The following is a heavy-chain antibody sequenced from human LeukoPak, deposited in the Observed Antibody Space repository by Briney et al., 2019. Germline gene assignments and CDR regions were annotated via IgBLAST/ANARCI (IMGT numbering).Heavy chain of an antibody. D-gene: IGHD3-3*01. Sequence: GGSLRLSCAPSGFTLSSTWMSWVRQAPGKGRGWVANIKQDGSDEYYVDSVKGRFIISRDNGKNSLFLQMSSLRTEDTAVYYCARQPVGFWSGYYQYYFDLWGQGALVTVSS. J-gene: IGHJ4*02. CDR3: ARQPVGFWSGYYQYYFDL. V-gene: IGHV3-7*01. CDR2: IKQDGSDE. CDR1: GFTLSSTW.